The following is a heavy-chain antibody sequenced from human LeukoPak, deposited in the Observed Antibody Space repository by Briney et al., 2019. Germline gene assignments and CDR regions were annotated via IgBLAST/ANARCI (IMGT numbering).Heavy chain of an antibody. V-gene: IGHV3-48*04. CDR3: ARDCSSGGSCYYGMDV. CDR1: GFTFSSYS. CDR2: ISSSSSTI. J-gene: IGHJ6*02. D-gene: IGHD2-15*01. Sequence: GGSLRLSCAASGFTFSSYSMNWVRQAPGKGLEWVSYISSSSSTIYYADSVKGRFTISRDNAKNPLYLQMNSLRAEDTAVYYCARDCSSGGSCYYGMDVWGQGTTVTVSS.